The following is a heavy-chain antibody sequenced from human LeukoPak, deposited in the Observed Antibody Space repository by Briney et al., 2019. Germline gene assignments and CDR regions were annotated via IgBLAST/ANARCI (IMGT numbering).Heavy chain of an antibody. CDR1: GYTFTGYY. D-gene: IGHD2-2*01. Sequence: ASVKVSCKASGYTFTGYYMHWVRQAPGQGLEWMGWINPNSGGTNYAQKFQGRVTMTGDTSISTAYMELSRPRSDDTAVYYCARDRLKVVPAASLTNWFDPWGQGTLVTVSS. CDR3: ARDRLKVVPAASLTNWFDP. V-gene: IGHV1-2*02. CDR2: INPNSGGT. J-gene: IGHJ5*02.